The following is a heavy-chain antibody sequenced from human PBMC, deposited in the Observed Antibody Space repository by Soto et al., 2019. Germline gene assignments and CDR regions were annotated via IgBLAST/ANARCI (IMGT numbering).Heavy chain of an antibody. Sequence: PSETLSLTCTVSGGSISSYYWSWIRQPPGKGLEWIGYIYYSGSTNYNPSLKSRVTISVDTSKNQFSLKLSSVTAADTAVYYRARARLAPKPDFDYWGQGTLVTVSS. CDR2: IYYSGST. V-gene: IGHV4-59*01. J-gene: IGHJ4*02. CDR3: ARARLAPKPDFDY. CDR1: GGSISSYY.